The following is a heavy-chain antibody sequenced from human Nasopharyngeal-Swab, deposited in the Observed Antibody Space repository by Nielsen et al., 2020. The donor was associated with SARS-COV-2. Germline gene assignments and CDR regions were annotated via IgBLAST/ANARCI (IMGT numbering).Heavy chain of an antibody. V-gene: IGHV3-30*04. J-gene: IGHJ6*02. D-gene: IGHD4-17*01. CDR1: GFTFSSYA. Sequence: GESLKISCAASGFTFSSYAMHWVRQAPGKGLEWVAVISYDGSNKYYADSVKGRFTISRDNSKNTLYLQMNSLRAEDTAVYYCARDRYGDYGDYYYSMDVWGQGTTVAVSS. CDR2: ISYDGSNK. CDR3: ARDRYGDYGDYYYSMDV.